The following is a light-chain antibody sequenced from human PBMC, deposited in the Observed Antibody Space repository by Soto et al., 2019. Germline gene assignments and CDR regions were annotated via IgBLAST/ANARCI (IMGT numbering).Light chain of an antibody. V-gene: IGLV2-14*03. J-gene: IGLJ1*01. CDR2: DVS. CDR1: SSDVGGFNY. CDR3: ASYITSSTYV. Sequence: QSALTQPASVSGSPGQSIAISCTGTSSDVGGFNYVSWYQQHPGKAPKFMIYDVSSRPSGVSDRFSGSKSGNTASLTISGLQAEDEADYYCASYITSSTYVFGTGTKVTVL.